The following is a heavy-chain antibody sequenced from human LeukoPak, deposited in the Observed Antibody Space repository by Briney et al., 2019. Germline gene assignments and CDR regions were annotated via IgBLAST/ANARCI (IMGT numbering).Heavy chain of an antibody. J-gene: IGHJ3*02. CDR3: AKGNYDFWSGYPFDAFDI. CDR1: GGTFSSYA. Sequence: SVKVSCKASGGTFSSYAISWVRQAPGQGLEWMGGIIPIFGTANYAQKFQGRVTITADESTSTAYMELSSLRSEDTAVYYCAKGNYDFWSGYPFDAFDIWGQGTMVTVSS. D-gene: IGHD3-3*01. CDR2: IIPIFGTA. V-gene: IGHV1-69*01.